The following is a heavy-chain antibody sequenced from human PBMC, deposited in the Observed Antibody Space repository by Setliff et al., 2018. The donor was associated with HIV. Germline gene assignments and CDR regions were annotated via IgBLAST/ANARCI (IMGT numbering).Heavy chain of an antibody. J-gene: IGHJ4*02. CDR2: LIPTFGIS. Sequence: SVKVSCKTSRGTFSSFALSWVRQAPGQGLEWMGGLIPTFGISNYAQKFQGRVTITADESMTTAYMELSGLKYEDTAVYYCARDGLLVAGIRFDYWGQVTWVTVSS. CDR3: ARDGLLVAGIRFDY. CDR1: RGTFSSFA. D-gene: IGHD6-19*01. V-gene: IGHV1-69*13.